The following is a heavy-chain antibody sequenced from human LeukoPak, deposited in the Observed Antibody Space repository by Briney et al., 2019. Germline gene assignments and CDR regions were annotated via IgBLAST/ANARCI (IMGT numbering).Heavy chain of an antibody. J-gene: IGHJ4*02. V-gene: IGHV1-24*01. Sequence: GASVKVSCKASGYTFTNYYIHWVRQAPGKGLEWMGGFDPEDGETIYAQKFQGRVTMTEDTSTDTAYMELSSLRSEDTAVYYCATDPTYYDFWSGYNYWGQGTLVTVSS. CDR1: GYTFTNYY. CDR3: ATDPTYYDFWSGYNY. CDR2: FDPEDGET. D-gene: IGHD3-3*01.